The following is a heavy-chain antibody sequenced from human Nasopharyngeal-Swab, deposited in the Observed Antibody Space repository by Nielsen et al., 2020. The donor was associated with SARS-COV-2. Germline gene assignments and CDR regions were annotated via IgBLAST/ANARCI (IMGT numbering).Heavy chain of an antibody. V-gene: IGHV2-26*01. CDR3: ARKMYYFHAMDV. D-gene: IGHD5-24*01. J-gene: IGHJ6*02. Sequence: RQPPGKALEWLAHFFSTGEPSYSSSLKRRLTVSEDTSKSQVVLTMTNMDPADTATYYCARKMYYFHAMDVWGQGTTVTVSS. CDR2: FFSTGEP.